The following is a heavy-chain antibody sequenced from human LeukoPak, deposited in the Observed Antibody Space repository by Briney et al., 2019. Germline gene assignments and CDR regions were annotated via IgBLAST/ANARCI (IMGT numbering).Heavy chain of an antibody. CDR3: ARDCSSTSCSLPGDWSDP. V-gene: IGHV1-18*01. Sequence: GASVKVSCKASGYTFTSYGISWVRQAPGQGLEWMGWISAYNGNTNYAQKLQGRVTMTTDTSTSTAYMELRSLRSDDTAVYYCARDCSSTSCSLPGDWSDPWGQGTLVTVSS. D-gene: IGHD2-2*01. J-gene: IGHJ5*02. CDR2: ISAYNGNT. CDR1: GYTFTSYG.